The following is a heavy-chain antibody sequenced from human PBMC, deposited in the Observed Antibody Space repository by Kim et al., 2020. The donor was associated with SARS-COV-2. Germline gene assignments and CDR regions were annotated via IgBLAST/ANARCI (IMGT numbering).Heavy chain of an antibody. CDR3: ARTQYSSSSPYYYYYYMDV. V-gene: IGHV4-30-2*04. J-gene: IGHJ6*03. D-gene: IGHD6-6*01. Sequence: SRVTISVDTSKNQFSLKLSSVTAADTAVYYCARTQYSSSSPYYYYYYMDVWGKGTTVTVSS.